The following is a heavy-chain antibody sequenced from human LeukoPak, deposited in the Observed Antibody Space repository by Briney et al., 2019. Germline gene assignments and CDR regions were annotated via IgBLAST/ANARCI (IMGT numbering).Heavy chain of an antibody. CDR2: ISYDGSNK. CDR3: NSRGENRNDY. V-gene: IGHV3-30*03. D-gene: IGHD3-10*01. Sequence: QPGGSLRLSCVASGFTFSDYWMTWVRQAPGKGLEWVAVISYDGSNKYYADSVKGRFTISRDNSKNTLYLQMNSLRAEDTAVYYCNSRGENRNDYWGQGTLVTVSS. CDR1: GFTFSDYW. J-gene: IGHJ4*02.